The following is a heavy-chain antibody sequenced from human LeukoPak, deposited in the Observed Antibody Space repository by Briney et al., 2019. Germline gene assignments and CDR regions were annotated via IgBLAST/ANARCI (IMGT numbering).Heavy chain of an antibody. CDR2: IYYSGST. J-gene: IGHJ4*02. D-gene: IGHD2-15*01. V-gene: IGHV4-39*07. Sequence: SKTLSLTCTVSGASISSSSDYWAWIRQPPEKGLEWIGCIYYSGSTYYNPSLKSRVTISVDTSKRQFSLKLSSVTAADTAVYYCARGGWYPYYFDYWGQGTLVTVSS. CDR3: ARGGWYPYYFDY. CDR1: GASISSSSDY.